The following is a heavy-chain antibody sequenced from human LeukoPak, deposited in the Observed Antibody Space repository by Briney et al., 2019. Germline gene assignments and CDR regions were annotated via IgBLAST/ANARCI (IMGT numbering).Heavy chain of an antibody. D-gene: IGHD6-13*01. J-gene: IGHJ6*02. Sequence: GGSLRLSCAASGFTFSSYGMHWVRQAPGKGLEWVAVISYDGSNKYYADSVKGRFTISRDNSKNTLYLQMNSLRAEDTAVYYCAKVRPAGYSLYGMDVWGQGTTVTVSS. CDR1: GFTFSSYG. CDR3: AKVRPAGYSLYGMDV. CDR2: ISYDGSNK. V-gene: IGHV3-30*18.